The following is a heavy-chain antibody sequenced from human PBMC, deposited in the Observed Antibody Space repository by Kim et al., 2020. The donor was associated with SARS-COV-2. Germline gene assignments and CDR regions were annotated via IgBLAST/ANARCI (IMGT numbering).Heavy chain of an antibody. CDR2: IYYSGST. D-gene: IGHD2-2*01. Sequence: SETLSLTCTVSGGSISSGGYYWSWIRQHPGKGLEWIGYIYYSGSTYYNPSLKSRVTISVDTSKNQFSLKLSSVTAADTAVYYCAREFSSRANWFDPWGQGTLVTVSS. CDR1: GGSISSGGYY. CDR3: AREFSSRANWFDP. V-gene: IGHV4-31*03. J-gene: IGHJ5*02.